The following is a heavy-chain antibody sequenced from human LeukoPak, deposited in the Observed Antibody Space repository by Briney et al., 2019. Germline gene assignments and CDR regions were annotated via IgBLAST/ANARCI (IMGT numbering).Heavy chain of an antibody. V-gene: IGHV3-9*01. Sequence: PGGSLRLSCVASGFTFDDYAMHWVRQAPGKGLEWVSGISWNSGSIGYADSVKGRFTISRDNAKNSLYLQMNSLRAEDTALYYCAKDSSPSSGWFTTYYFDYWGQGTLVTVSS. CDR2: ISWNSGSI. D-gene: IGHD6-19*01. CDR3: AKDSSPSSGWFTTYYFDY. CDR1: GFTFDDYA. J-gene: IGHJ4*02.